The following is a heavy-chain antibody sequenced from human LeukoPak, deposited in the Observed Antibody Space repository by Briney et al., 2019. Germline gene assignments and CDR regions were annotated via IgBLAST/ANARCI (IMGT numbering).Heavy chain of an antibody. D-gene: IGHD3-22*01. Sequence: SETLSLTCTVSGGSISSSGYYWGWIRQPPGKGLEWIGSINYGGSTYYNPSLKSRVTISVDTSKNQFSLKLSSVTAADTAVYYCARSTSPGYSRWFDPWGQGTLVTVSS. CDR1: GGSISSSGYY. CDR3: ARSTSPGYSRWFDP. J-gene: IGHJ5*02. V-gene: IGHV4-39*07. CDR2: INYGGST.